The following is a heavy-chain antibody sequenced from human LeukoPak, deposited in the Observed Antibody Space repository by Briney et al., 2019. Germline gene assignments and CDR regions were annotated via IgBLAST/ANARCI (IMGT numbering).Heavy chain of an antibody. CDR2: ISGSGGNT. J-gene: IGHJ4*02. V-gene: IGHV3-23*01. CDR1: GFAFSSDA. CDR3: AKAGIAAADPDFDY. D-gene: IGHD6-13*01. Sequence: GGSLRLSCAASGFAFSSDAMTWVRQAPGKGLEWVSAISGSGGNTNYADSVKGRFTISRDNSKNTLYLQMNSLRAEDTAVYYCAKAGIAAADPDFDYWGQGTLVTVSS.